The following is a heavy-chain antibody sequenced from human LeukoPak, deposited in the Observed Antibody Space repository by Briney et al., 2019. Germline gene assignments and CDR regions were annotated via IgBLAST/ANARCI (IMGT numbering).Heavy chain of an antibody. J-gene: IGHJ5*02. CDR3: AREVAVAGTNWFNP. CDR1: GFTFSSYS. V-gene: IGHV3-48*04. D-gene: IGHD6-19*01. CDR2: ISSSSSTI. Sequence: GGSLRLSCAASGFTFSSYSMNWVRQAPGKGLEWASYISSSSSTIYYADSVKGRFTISRDNAKNSLYLQMNSLRAEDTAVYYCAREVAVAGTNWFNPWGQGTLVTVSS.